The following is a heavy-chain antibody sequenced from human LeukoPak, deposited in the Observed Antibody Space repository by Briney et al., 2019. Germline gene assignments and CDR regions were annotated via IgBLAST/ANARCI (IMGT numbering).Heavy chain of an antibody. D-gene: IGHD6-13*01. V-gene: IGHV3-30-3*01. J-gene: IGHJ4*02. CDR3: ARDRQLAYFDY. CDR1: GFTFGSYA. CDR2: ISHDGSNK. Sequence: GGSLRLSCAASGFTFGSYAMHWVRQAPGKGLEWVAVISHDGSNKYYADSVKGRFTISRDNSKNTLYLQMNSLRAEDTAVYYCARDRQLAYFDYWGQGTLVTVSS.